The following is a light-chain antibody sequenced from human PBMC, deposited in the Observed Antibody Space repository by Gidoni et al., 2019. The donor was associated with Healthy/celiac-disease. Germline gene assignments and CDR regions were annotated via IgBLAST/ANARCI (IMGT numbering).Light chain of an antibody. Sequence: DIQMTQATSSLSASVGDRVTITCRASQSIISYLNWYQQNPGKDTKLLIYAASSLQSGVPSRFSGSGSGTDFTLTISSRQPEDFATYYCQQSYSTLGYTFGQGTKLEIK. V-gene: IGKV1-39*01. J-gene: IGKJ2*01. CDR3: QQSYSTLGYT. CDR1: QSIISY. CDR2: AAS.